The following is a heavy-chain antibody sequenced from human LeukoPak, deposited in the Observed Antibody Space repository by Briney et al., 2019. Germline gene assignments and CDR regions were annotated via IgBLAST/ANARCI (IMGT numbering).Heavy chain of an antibody. V-gene: IGHV4-59*01. CDR3: ARGGVPGGFYGSFDY. CDR2: IYYSGST. Sequence: SETLSLTCTVSGGSISSYYWSWIRQPPGKGLEWIGYIYYSGSTKYNPSLQSRVTISVDTSKNQFSLKLNSVTAADTAVYYCARGGVPGGFYGSFDYWGQGTLVSVSS. D-gene: IGHD3-3*01. CDR1: GGSISSYY. J-gene: IGHJ4*02.